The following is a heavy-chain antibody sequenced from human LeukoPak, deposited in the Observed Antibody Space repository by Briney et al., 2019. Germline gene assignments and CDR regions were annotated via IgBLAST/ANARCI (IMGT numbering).Heavy chain of an antibody. Sequence: GSLRLSCAASGFTFSSYAMSWVRQAPGKGLEWVSAISGSGANTSYAGSVKGRFTISRDISKNTLYLQMNSLTVEDTAMYYCAKDISVYDTSGYYCDHWGQGTLVTVSS. CDR3: AKDISVYDTSGYYCDH. J-gene: IGHJ5*02. D-gene: IGHD3-22*01. CDR2: ISGSGANT. V-gene: IGHV3-23*01. CDR1: GFTFSSYA.